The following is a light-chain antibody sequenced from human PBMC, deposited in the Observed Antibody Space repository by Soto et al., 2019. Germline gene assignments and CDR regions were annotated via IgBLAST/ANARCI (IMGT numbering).Light chain of an antibody. CDR2: GAI. J-gene: IGKJ1*01. V-gene: IGKV1-39*01. Sequence: DIQMTQAPSSLSAFVGDGVTITCRASQSVISYVNWYQQKPGHAPKLLVYGAISLQGGVPSRFSGSGTGTDFTLTISGLQPEDSATYYCQQTYRPPPTFGQGTKV. CDR1: QSVISY. CDR3: QQTYRPPPT.